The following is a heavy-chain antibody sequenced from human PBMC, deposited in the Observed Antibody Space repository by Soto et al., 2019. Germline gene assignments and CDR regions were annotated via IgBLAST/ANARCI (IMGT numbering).Heavy chain of an antibody. V-gene: IGHV3-23*01. Sequence: PGGSLGLSCAVSGFICSSYDMSWVRQAPGKGLEWVSTILVGGSTHYEDSVKGRFTISRDTSKNTVYLQMNSLTAGDTAFYYCAKATATSGGAFEIYGQGTMVTVSS. CDR2: ILVGGST. D-gene: IGHD1-1*01. J-gene: IGHJ3*02. CDR3: AKATATSGGAFEI. CDR1: GFICSSYD.